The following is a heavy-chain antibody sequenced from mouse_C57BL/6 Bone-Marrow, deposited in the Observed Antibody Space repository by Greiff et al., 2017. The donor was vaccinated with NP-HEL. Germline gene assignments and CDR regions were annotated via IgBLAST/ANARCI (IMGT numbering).Heavy chain of an antibody. CDR3: ARGGGWLLQFPYYFDY. CDR2: ISYDGSN. V-gene: IGHV3-6*01. J-gene: IGHJ2*01. CDR1: GYSITSGYY. D-gene: IGHD2-3*01. Sequence: VQLKESGPGLVKPSQSLSLTCSVTGYSITSGYYWNWIRQFPGNKLEWMGYISYDGSNNYNPSLKNRISITRDTSKNQFFLKLNSVTTEDTATYYCARGGGWLLQFPYYFDYWGQGTTLTVSS.